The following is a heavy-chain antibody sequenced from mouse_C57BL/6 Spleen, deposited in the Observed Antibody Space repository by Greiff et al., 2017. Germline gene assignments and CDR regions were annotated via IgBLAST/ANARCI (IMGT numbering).Heavy chain of an antibody. CDR2: IFPGSGST. Sequence: VHLVESGAELMKPGASVKLSCKASGYTFTGYWIAWVKQRPGHGLEWIGEIFPGSGSTNYNEKFKGKARFTADTSSNTAYMQLSSLTTEDSAIYCCARSLRVVNGYFDYWGQGTTLTVAS. CDR3: ARSLRVVNGYFDY. D-gene: IGHD1-1*02. CDR1: GYTFTGYW. J-gene: IGHJ2*01. V-gene: IGHV1-9*01.